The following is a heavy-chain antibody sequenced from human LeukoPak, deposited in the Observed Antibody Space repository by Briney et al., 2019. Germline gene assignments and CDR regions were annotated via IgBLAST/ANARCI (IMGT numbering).Heavy chain of an antibody. J-gene: IGHJ4*02. CDR2: ISSSGSTI. D-gene: IGHD1-20*01. CDR3: ARRRYNWNAIDY. CDR1: GFTFSDYY. Sequence: GGSLRLSCAASGFTFSDYYMSWIRQAPGKGLEWVSFISSSGSTIYYADSVKGRFTISRDNAKNSLYLQMNSLRAEDTAIYYCARRRYNWNAIDYWGQGTLVTVSS. V-gene: IGHV3-11*01.